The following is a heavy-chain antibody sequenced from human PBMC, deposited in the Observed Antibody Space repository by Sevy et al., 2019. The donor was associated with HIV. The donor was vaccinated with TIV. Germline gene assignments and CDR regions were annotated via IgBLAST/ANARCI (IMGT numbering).Heavy chain of an antibody. CDR2: INPNSGGT. Sequence: ASVKVSCKASGYTFTGYYMHWVRQAPGQGLEWMGWINPNSGGTNYAQKFQGRVTMTRDTSISTAYMELSRLRSDDTAVYYCARVNGRGCGSTSCYTNGARYYGMDVWGQGTTVTVSS. CDR1: GYTFTGYY. J-gene: IGHJ6*02. D-gene: IGHD2-2*02. CDR3: ARVNGRGCGSTSCYTNGARYYGMDV. V-gene: IGHV1-2*02.